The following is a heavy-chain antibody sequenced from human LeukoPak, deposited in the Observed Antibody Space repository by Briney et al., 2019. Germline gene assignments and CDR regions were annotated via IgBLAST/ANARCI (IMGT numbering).Heavy chain of an antibody. CDR1: GNYW. D-gene: IGHD6-19*01. CDR2: ISWNSGSI. J-gene: IGHJ4*02. V-gene: IGHV3-9*01. CDR3: AKDNRRHYTSGPNPDSLH. Sequence: GGSLRLSCAASGNYWMHWVRQPPGKGLEWVSGISWNSGSIDYADSVKGRFTISRDNAKNSLYLQMNSLRVEDTALYYCAKDNRRHYTSGPNPDSLHWGQGALVTVSS.